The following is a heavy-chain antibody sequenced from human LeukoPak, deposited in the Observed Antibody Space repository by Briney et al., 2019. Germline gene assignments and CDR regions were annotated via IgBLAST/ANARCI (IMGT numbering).Heavy chain of an antibody. CDR1: GFTFGSHY. CDR3: TRDSQGSGTYSVDY. V-gene: IGHV3-7*05. Sequence: PEGSLRLSCATSGFTFGSHYMSWVRQAPGKGPEWVANIKRDGSEKNYVDSVKGRFTISRDNAKNSLFLQMNSLRVEDTAVYYCTRDSQGSGTYSVDYWGQGTLVTVSS. D-gene: IGHD3-10*01. J-gene: IGHJ4*02. CDR2: IKRDGSEK.